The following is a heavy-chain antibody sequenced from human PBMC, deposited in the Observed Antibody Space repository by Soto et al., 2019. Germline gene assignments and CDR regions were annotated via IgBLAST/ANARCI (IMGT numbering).Heavy chain of an antibody. J-gene: IGHJ6*02. CDR3: AREESYCTNGVCYYYYYGMDV. Sequence: GGSLRLSCAASGFTFSSYAMHWVRQAPGKGLEWVAVISYDGSNKYYADSVKGRFTISRDNSKNTPYLQMNSLRAEDTAVYYCAREESYCTNGVCYYYYYGMDVWGQGTTVTVSS. V-gene: IGHV3-30-3*01. CDR2: ISYDGSNK. CDR1: GFTFSSYA. D-gene: IGHD2-8*01.